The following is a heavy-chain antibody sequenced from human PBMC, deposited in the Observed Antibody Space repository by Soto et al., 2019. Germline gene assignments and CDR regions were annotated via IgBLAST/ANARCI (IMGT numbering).Heavy chain of an antibody. CDR1: GGSISSGIYY. CDR3: ARDYHYHDSSGYPA. D-gene: IGHD3-22*01. V-gene: IGHV4-31*03. Sequence: PSETLSLTCTVSGGSISSGIYYWSWIRQHPGKGLEWIGYIYYSGSTSYNPSLKSRVTISVDTSKNQFSLELSSVTAADTAVYYCARDYHYHDSSGYPASGQGTLVTVSS. J-gene: IGHJ5*02. CDR2: IYYSGST.